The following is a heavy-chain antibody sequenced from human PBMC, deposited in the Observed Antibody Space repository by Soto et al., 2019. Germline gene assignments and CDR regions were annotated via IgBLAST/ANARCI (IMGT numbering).Heavy chain of an antibody. D-gene: IGHD2-15*01. V-gene: IGHV3-15*01. J-gene: IGHJ4*02. CDR3: TTEDIVVVEADDY. CDR2: IKSKTDGGTT. Sequence: GGSLRLSCAASGFTFSNAWMSWVRQAPGKGLEWVGRIKSKTDGGTTDYAAQVKGRFTISRDDSKTQLYLQMKSLKTEDTAVYYCTTEDIVVVEADDYWGKGTLVTVSS. CDR1: GFTFSNAW.